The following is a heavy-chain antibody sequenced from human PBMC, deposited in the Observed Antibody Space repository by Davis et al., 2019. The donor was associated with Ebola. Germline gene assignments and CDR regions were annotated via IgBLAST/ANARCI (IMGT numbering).Heavy chain of an antibody. CDR2: ISAYNGNT. V-gene: IGHV1-18*01. Sequence: AASVKVSCKASGGTFSSYAISWVRQAPGQGLEWMGWISAYNGNTNYAQKLQGRVTMTTDTSTSTAYMELRSLRSDDTAVYYCARDGIVVGFMDVWGQGTTVTVSS. CDR3: ARDGIVVGFMDV. CDR1: GGTFSSYA. D-gene: IGHD2-15*01. J-gene: IGHJ6*02.